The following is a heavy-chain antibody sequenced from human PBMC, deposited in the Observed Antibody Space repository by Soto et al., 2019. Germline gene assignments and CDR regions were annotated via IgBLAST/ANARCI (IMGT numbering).Heavy chain of an antibody. CDR1: GFTFSSYG. V-gene: IGHV3-33*01. Sequence: TGGSLRLSCAASGFTFSSYGMHWVRQAPGKWLEWVAVIWYDGSNKYYADSVKGRFTTSRDNSKNTLYLQMNSLRAEDTAVYYCARVHVGYDYYYDMDVWGQWXTVTV. J-gene: IGHJ6*02. CDR3: ARVHVGYDYYYDMDV. CDR2: IWYDGSNK. D-gene: IGHD3-10*02.